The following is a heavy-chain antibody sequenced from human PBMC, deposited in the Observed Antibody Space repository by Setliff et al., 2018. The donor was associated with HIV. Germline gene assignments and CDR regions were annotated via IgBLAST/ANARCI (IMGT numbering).Heavy chain of an antibody. CDR3: ARVRTGSYFQRLDYYYMDV. J-gene: IGHJ6*03. V-gene: IGHV4-4*01. CDR1: GDYISNTNW. Sequence: LSLTCAVSGDYISNTNWWSWVRQTPGKGLEWIGEISQSGSTNYNPSLKSRVTISVDTSKNQFSLKLSSVTAADTAVYFCARVRTGSYFQRLDYYYMDVWGKGTTVTVSS. CDR2: ISQSGST. D-gene: IGHD3-9*01.